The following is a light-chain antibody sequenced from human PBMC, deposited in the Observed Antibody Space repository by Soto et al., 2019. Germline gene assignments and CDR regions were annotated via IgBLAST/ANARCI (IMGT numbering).Light chain of an antibody. V-gene: IGKV3-11*01. CDR3: QQRSNWPI. CDR2: DAS. J-gene: IGKJ5*01. CDR1: QSVSSY. Sequence: ENLLTQSPATLSLTPGERATLSCRASQSVSSYLAWYQQKPGQAPRLLIYDASNRATGIPARFSGSGSGTDFTLTISSLEPEDFAVYYCQQRSNWPIFGQGTRLEI.